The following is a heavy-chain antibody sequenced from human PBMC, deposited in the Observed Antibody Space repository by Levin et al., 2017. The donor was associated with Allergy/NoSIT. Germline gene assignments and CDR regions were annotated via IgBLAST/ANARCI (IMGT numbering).Heavy chain of an antibody. CDR3: VKARSSSWYDAFDI. Sequence: GGSLRLSCSASGFTFSSYAMHWVRQAPGKGLEYLSAISNNGGSTYYADSVKGRFTISRDNSKNTLYLQMSSLRAEDTAVYYCVKARSSSWYDAFDIWGRGTMVTVSS. D-gene: IGHD6-13*01. J-gene: IGHJ3*02. V-gene: IGHV3-64D*06. CDR1: GFTFSSYA. CDR2: ISNNGGST.